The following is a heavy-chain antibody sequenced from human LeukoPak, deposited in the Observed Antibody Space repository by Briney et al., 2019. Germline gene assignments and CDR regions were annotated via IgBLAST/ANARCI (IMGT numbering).Heavy chain of an antibody. CDR1: GGSFSGYY. J-gene: IGHJ4*02. CDR3: ARGGVSYFDY. CDR2: INHSGST. Sequence: SETPSLTCAVYGGSFSGYYWSWIRQPPGKGLEWIGEINHSGSTNYNPSLKSRVTISVDTSKNQFSLKLSSVTAADTAVYYCARGGVSYFDYWGQGTLVTVSS. V-gene: IGHV4-34*01. D-gene: IGHD5/OR15-5a*01.